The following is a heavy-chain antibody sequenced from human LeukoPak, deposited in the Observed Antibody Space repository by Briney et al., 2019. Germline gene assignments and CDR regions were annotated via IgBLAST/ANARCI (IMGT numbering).Heavy chain of an antibody. CDR1: GFTFSNYA. V-gene: IGHV3-64D*06. CDR2: ISSTGGST. D-gene: IGHD2-2*01. CDR3: VKDQHCSTSSCATRTGFDP. Sequence: GGSLRLSCSASGFTFSNYAMHWVRQAPGKGLEFVTGISSTGGSTKYPDSVKVRFSISRDNSKNTLYLQMTSLRADDTAVYYCVKDQHCSTSSCATRTGFDPWGQGTSVTVSS. J-gene: IGHJ5*02.